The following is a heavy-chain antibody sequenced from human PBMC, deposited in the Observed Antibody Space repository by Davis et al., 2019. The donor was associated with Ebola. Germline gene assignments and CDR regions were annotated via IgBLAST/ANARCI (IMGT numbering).Heavy chain of an antibody. V-gene: IGHV1-69*13. CDR2: IIPIFGTA. D-gene: IGHD6-19*01. CDR1: GYTFTSYD. CDR3: ASLGGGRLAVTGTNWFDP. J-gene: IGHJ5*02. Sequence: SVKVSCKASGYTFTSYDINWVRQATGQGLEWMGGIIPIFGTANYAQKFQGRVTITADESTSTAYMELSSLRSEDTAVYYCASLGGGRLAVTGTNWFDPWGQGTLVTVSS.